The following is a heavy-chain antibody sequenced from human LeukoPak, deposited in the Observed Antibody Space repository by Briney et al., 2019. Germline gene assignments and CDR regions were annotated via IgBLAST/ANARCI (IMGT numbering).Heavy chain of an antibody. J-gene: IGHJ4*02. V-gene: IGHV3-74*01. CDR1: GFTFSSYW. CDR2: INSDESST. D-gene: IGHD2-15*01. Sequence: PGGSLRLSCATSGFTFSSYWMHWVRQAPGKGLVWVSRINSDESSTSYAASVKGRFTISRDNAKNTRYLQLNRLRADDCAVVYCATDRGGYFDLWGQGTLVTVSS. CDR3: ATDRGGYFDL.